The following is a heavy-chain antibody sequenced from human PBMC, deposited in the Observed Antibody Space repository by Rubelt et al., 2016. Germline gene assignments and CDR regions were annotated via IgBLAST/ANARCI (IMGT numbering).Heavy chain of an antibody. CDR1: GESLSGYY. Sequence: QVQLQESGPGLVKPSETLSLTCAVSGESLSGYYGNWIRQPPGQGLEWIGEVSHSGSTNYNPSLKSRVTISIDTSKNQYSLNLRSGTAADTAVYYCARRQWVWYFDLWGRGTLVTVSS. J-gene: IGHJ2*01. D-gene: IGHD2-8*01. CDR3: ARRQWVWYFDL. V-gene: IGHV4-34*01. CDR2: VSHSGST.